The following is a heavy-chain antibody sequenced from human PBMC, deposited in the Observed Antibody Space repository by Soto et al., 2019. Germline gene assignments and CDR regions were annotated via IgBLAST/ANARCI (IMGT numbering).Heavy chain of an antibody. CDR3: SRDRGPMDV. V-gene: IGHV1-69*12. Sequence: QVQLVQSGAEVKKPGSSVKVSCKASVGTFSSYAISWVRQAPGQGLEWMGGIIPIFGTANYAQKFQGRVTXXADESPSKAYRELSSLSSEDTAVYYCSRDRGPMDVWGQGTTVTVSS. CDR1: VGTFSSYA. J-gene: IGHJ6*02. CDR2: IIPIFGTA. D-gene: IGHD3-10*01.